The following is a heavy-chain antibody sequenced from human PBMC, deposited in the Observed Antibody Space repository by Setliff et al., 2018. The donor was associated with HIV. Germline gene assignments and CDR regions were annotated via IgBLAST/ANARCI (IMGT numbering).Heavy chain of an antibody. V-gene: IGHV1-24*01. CDR2: FDPEDGET. CDR1: GYSLPELS. CDR3: ARATDYDSSGYYSLNFDY. J-gene: IGHJ4*02. Sequence: ASVKVSCKVSGYSLPELSSHWVRQAPGKGLEWMGGFDPEDGETIYAQNFQGRVTISRDTSASTAYMELSSLRSEDTAVYYCARATDYDSSGYYSLNFDYWGQGTLVTVSS. D-gene: IGHD3-22*01.